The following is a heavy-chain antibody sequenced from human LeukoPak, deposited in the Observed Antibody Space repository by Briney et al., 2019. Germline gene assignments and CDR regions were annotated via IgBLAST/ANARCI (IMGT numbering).Heavy chain of an antibody. CDR1: GFTFSNYA. V-gene: IGHV3-23*01. D-gene: IGHD2-2*01. CDR2: ITRSGDST. J-gene: IGHJ4*02. Sequence: PGGSLRLSCAASGFTFSNYAMSWVRQAPGKGLEWVSAITRSGDSTYYADSVKGRFTLSRDNSKNTLYLQMNSLRPEDTAVYYCAKPSLGYCSSTSCYPGYWGQGTLVTVSS. CDR3: AKPSLGYCSSTSCYPGY.